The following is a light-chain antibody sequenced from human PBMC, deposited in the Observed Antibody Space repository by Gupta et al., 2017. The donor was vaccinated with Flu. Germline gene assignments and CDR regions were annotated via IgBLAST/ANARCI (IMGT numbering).Light chain of an antibody. V-gene: IGLV6-57*01. J-gene: IGLJ2*01. CDR3: QSYDSINSDVV. CDR2: VYN. CDR1: SGSIATNY. Sequence: TITCTRSSGSIATNYVQWFQQRPGSSPTPVIFVYNHRLSGGADPFSGSVASSSTSASLTITGLQTEDEADYYCQSYDSINSDVVFGGGTKLTVL.